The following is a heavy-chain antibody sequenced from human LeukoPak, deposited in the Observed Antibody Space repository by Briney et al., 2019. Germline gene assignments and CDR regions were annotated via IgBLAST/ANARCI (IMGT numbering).Heavy chain of an antibody. J-gene: IGHJ4*02. D-gene: IGHD4-17*01. Sequence: GGSLRLSCAASGFTFSSYGMHWVRQAPGKGLEGVAFIRYDGSNKYYAGSVKGRFTISRDNSKNTLYLQMNSLRAEDTAVYYCAKDMDYGDGYFDYWGQGTLVTVSS. CDR2: IRYDGSNK. V-gene: IGHV3-30*02. CDR1: GFTFSSYG. CDR3: AKDMDYGDGYFDY.